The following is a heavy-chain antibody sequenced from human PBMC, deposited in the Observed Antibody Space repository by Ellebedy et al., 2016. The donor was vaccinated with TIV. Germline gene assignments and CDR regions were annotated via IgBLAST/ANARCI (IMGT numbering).Heavy chain of an antibody. D-gene: IGHD1-26*01. V-gene: IGHV3-7*01. J-gene: IGHJ4*02. CDR1: GFTFSSYW. CDR2: IKQDGSEK. Sequence: GGSLRLSXAASGFTFSSYWMSWVRQAPGKGLEWVANIKQDGSEKYYVDSVKGRFTISRDNAKNSLYLQMNSLRAEDTAVYYCARDRVGATSPYFDYWGQGTLVTVSS. CDR3: ARDRVGATSPYFDY.